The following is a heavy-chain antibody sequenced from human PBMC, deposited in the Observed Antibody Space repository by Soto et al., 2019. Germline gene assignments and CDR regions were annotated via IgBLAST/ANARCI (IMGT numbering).Heavy chain of an antibody. D-gene: IGHD6-13*01. CDR1: GGSFSGYY. J-gene: IGHJ4*02. CDR2: INHSGST. CDR3: ARDPRSKQLGRSRPFDY. V-gene: IGHV4-34*01. Sequence: MSSETLSLTCAVYGGSFSGYYWSWIRQPPGKGLEWIGEINHSGSTNYNPSLKSRVTISVDTSKNQFSLKLSSVTAADTAVYYCARDPRSKQLGRSRPFDYWGQGTLVTVSS.